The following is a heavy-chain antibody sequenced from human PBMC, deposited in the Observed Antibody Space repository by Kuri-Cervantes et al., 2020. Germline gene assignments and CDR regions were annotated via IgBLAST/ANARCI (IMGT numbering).Heavy chain of an antibody. Sequence: SETLSLTCAVYGGSFSVYYWSWIRQPPGKGLEWIGEINHSGSTNYNPSLKSRVTISVDTSKNQFSLKLSSVTAADTAVYYCAGISSSDYYYYMDVWGKGTTVTVSS. D-gene: IGHD6-6*01. V-gene: IGHV4-34*01. CDR3: AGISSSDYYYYMDV. J-gene: IGHJ6*03. CDR2: INHSGST. CDR1: GGSFSVYY.